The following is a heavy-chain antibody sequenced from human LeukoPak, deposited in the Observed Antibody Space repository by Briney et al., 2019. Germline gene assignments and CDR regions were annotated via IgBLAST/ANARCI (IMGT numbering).Heavy chain of an antibody. D-gene: IGHD3-10*01. CDR3: ARDKGVTMVRGVIRYYFDY. CDR2: INPNSGGT. J-gene: IGHJ4*02. V-gene: IGHV1-2*04. CDR1: GYTFTSYG. Sequence: GASVKVSCKASGYTFTSYGISWVRQAPGQGLEWMGWINPNSGGTNYAQKFQGWVTMTRDTSISTAYMELSRLRSDDTAVYYCARDKGVTMVRGVIRYYFDYWGQGTLVTVSS.